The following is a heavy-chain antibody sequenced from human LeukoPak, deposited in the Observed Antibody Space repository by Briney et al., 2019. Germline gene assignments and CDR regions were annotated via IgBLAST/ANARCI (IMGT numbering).Heavy chain of an antibody. CDR1: GFTFSSYS. J-gene: IGHJ5*02. D-gene: IGHD3-22*01. CDR3: ARTYYYDSSGYREDWFDP. CDR2: ISSSSSYI. V-gene: IGHV3-21*01. Sequence: GGSLRLSCAASGFTFSSYSMNWVRQAPGKGLEWVSSISSSSSYIYYADSVKGRFTISRDNAKKSLYLQMNSLRAEDTAVYYCARTYYYDSSGYREDWFDPWGQGTLVTVSS.